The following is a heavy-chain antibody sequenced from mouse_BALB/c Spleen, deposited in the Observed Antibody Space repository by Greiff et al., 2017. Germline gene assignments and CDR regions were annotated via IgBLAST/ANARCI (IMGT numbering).Heavy chain of an antibody. CDR1: GFTFSSYA. CDR3: ARGDGYDAYYFDY. J-gene: IGHJ2*01. V-gene: IGHV5-6-5*01. CDR2: ISSGGST. Sequence: EVKLMESGGGLVKPGGSLKLSCAASGFTFSSYAMSWVRQTPEKRLEWVASISSGGSTYYPDSVKGRFTISRDNARNILYLQMSSLRSEDTAMYYCARGDGYDAYYFDYWGQGTTLTVSS. D-gene: IGHD2-2*01.